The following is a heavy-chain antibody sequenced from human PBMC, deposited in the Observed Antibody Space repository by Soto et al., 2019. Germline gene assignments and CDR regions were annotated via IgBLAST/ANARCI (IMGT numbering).Heavy chain of an antibody. CDR1: GYTFTSYG. Sequence: ASVKVSCKASGYTFTSYGISWVRQAPGQGLEWMGWISAYNGNTNYAQKLQGRVTMTTDTSTSTAYMELRSLRSDDTAVYYCAREVVATIRRYYYYGMDVSCPGTTVTGS. CDR3: AREVVATIRRYYYYGMDV. J-gene: IGHJ6*02. CDR2: ISAYNGNT. V-gene: IGHV1-18*01. D-gene: IGHD5-12*01.